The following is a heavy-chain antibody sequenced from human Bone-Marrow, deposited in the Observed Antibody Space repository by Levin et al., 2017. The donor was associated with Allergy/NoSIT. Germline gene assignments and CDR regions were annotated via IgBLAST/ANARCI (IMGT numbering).Heavy chain of an antibody. CDR3: ERAWGVAVADSAYYFDD. V-gene: IGHV3-23*01. CDR2: ISGGGDKT. D-gene: IGHD6-19*01. J-gene: IGHJ4*02. Sequence: GESLKISCAASGLSFSSYAMSWVRQAPGKGLEWVTAISGGGDKTYYAASVKGRFTISRDNSKNTLSLEMNSLRVEDPVVYYCERAWGVAVADSAYYFDDWGQGPLVTVSA. CDR1: GLSFSSYA.